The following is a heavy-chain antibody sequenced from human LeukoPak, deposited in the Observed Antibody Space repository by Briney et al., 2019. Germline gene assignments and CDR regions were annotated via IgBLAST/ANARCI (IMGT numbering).Heavy chain of an antibody. D-gene: IGHD1-26*01. CDR3: ARVVGVWGLHYYGMDV. V-gene: IGHV4-59*12. CDR1: GGSISSYY. CDR2: IYYSGST. Sequence: SETLSLTCTVSGGSISSYYWSWIRQPPGKGLEWIGYIYYSGSTNYNPSLKSRVTISVDTSKNQFSLKLSSVTAADTAVYYCARVVGVWGLHYYGMDVWGQGTTVTVSS. J-gene: IGHJ6*02.